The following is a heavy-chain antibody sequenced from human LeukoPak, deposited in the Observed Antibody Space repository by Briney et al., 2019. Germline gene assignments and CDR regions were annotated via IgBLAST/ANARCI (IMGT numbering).Heavy chain of an antibody. D-gene: IGHD5-18*01. CDR2: IYTSGST. CDR1: GDSISSYY. J-gene: IGHJ3*02. Sequence: SETLSLTCTVSGDSISSYYWSWIRQPAGKGLEWIGRIYTSGSTNYNPSLKSRVTMSVDTSKNQFSLKLSSVTAADTAVYYCSGYSYGQGAFDIWGQGTMVTVSS. V-gene: IGHV4-4*07. CDR3: SGYSYGQGAFDI.